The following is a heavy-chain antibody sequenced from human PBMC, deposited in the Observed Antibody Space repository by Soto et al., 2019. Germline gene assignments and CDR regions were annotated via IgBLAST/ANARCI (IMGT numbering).Heavy chain of an antibody. D-gene: IGHD3-10*01. Sequence: QVQLVQSAAEVKKPGSSVKVSYKTSGVSFNNNGIGWVRQAPGHGLEWMGGVSPPFRTSNYARKFQGRISITADASTGTVNMELSSLTSEDTAEYYCARVLYYGSGSYSPYGMDVWGQGTTVTVSS. V-gene: IGHV1-69*01. CDR1: GVSFNNNG. CDR2: VSPPFRTS. CDR3: ARVLYYGSGSYSPYGMDV. J-gene: IGHJ6*02.